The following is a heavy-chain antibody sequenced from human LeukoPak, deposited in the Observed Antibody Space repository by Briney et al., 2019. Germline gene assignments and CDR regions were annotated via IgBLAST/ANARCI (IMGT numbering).Heavy chain of an antibody. D-gene: IGHD3-10*01. CDR3: ARATMVRGAKYFDY. V-gene: IGHV4-39*01. J-gene: IGHJ4*02. CDR1: GGSISSSSYY. Sequence: SETLSLTCTVSGGSISSSSYYWGWIRQPPGKGLEWIGGIYYSGSTYYNPSLKSRVTISVDTSKNQFSLKLSSVTAADTAVYYCARATMVRGAKYFDYWGQGTLVTVSS. CDR2: IYYSGST.